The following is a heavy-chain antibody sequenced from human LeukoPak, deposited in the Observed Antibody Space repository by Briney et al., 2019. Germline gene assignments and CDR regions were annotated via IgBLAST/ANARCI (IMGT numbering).Heavy chain of an antibody. J-gene: IGHJ4*02. CDR1: GGTFSSYA. CDR3: AIDYYDSSGYYYD. D-gene: IGHD3-22*01. V-gene: IGHV1-69*04. Sequence: GASVKVSCKASGGTFSSYAISWVRQAPGQGLEWMGRIIPILGIANYAQKFQGRVTITADKSTSTAYMELSSLRSEDTAVYYCAIDYYDSSGYYYDWGQGTLVTVSS. CDR2: IIPILGIA.